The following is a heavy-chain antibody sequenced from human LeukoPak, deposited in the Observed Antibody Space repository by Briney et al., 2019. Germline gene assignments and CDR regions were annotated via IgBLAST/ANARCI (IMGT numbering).Heavy chain of an antibody. D-gene: IGHD4-23*01. Sequence: PGGSLRLSCAASGFTFSSYWMHWVRQAPGKGLEWVSSISSSSSYIYYADSVKGRFTISRDNAKNSLYLQMNSLRAEDTAVYYCARDSISTTGVFGYWGQGTLVTVSS. CDR2: ISSSSSYI. J-gene: IGHJ4*02. CDR1: GFTFSSYW. V-gene: IGHV3-21*01. CDR3: ARDSISTTGVFGY.